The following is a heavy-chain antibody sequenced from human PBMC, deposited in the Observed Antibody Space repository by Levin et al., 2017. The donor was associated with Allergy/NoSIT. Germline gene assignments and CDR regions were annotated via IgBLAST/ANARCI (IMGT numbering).Heavy chain of an antibody. CDR3: AKWTTYYYDSSGFLRYHGLDV. CDR2: ISGSGGST. Sequence: GGSLRLSCAASGLIFISYGMSWVRQAPGKGLEWVSTISGSGGSTEYADSVKGRFTISRDNSKNTLYLQMNSLRAEDTAVYYCAKWTTYYYDSSGFLRYHGLDVWGQGTTVTVSS. CDR1: GLIFISYG. D-gene: IGHD3-22*01. J-gene: IGHJ6*02. V-gene: IGHV3-23*01.